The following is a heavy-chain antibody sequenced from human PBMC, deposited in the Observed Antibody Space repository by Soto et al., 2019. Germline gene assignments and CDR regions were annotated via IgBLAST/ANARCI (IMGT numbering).Heavy chain of an antibody. Sequence: ASVKVSCKASGYTFTDYYIHWVRLAPGQGLDWMGWINTKSGITRHAQNFRGRVNMTRDKSISTVYMELNRLTPEDRAIYYCARRDKSGYFAYRRHGPQVSVS. CDR1: GYTFTDYY. CDR2: INTKSGIT. J-gene: IGHJ4*03. CDR3: ARRDKSGYFAY. V-gene: IGHV1-2*02.